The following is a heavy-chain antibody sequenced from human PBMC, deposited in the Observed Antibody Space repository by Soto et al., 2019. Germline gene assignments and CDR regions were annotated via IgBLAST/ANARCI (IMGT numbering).Heavy chain of an antibody. V-gene: IGHV4-30-2*01. J-gene: IGHJ4*02. CDR3: ATYTAFAKYYFDY. CDR1: GVSITTNGYS. CDR2: IYPSGTI. D-gene: IGHD3-16*01. Sequence: SSETLSLTCAVSGVSITTNGYSWSWIRQPPGKGLEWIGYIYPSGTIFYNPSLNSRVTISADTSNNQFSLKLTSVTAADTAVYFCATYTAFAKYYFDYWGRGTLVTVS.